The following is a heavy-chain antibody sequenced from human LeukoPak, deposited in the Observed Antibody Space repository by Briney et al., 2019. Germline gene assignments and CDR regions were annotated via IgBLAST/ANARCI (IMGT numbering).Heavy chain of an antibody. CDR2: INPNGGST. Sequence: GASVKVSCKASGYTFTSYYMHWVRQAPGQGLEWMGIINPNGGSTTYAQKFQGRVTMTRETSTSTVYMELSSLRSEDTAVYYCAILGYNWNNLDPWGQGTLVTVSS. CDR1: GYTFTSYY. D-gene: IGHD1-1*01. J-gene: IGHJ5*02. V-gene: IGHV1-46*01. CDR3: AILGYNWNNLDP.